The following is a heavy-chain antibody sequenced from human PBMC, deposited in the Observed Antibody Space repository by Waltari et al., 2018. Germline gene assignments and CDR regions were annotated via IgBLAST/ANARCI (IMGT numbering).Heavy chain of an antibody. CDR2: IIPNFGTA. Sequence: QVQLVQSGAEVKKPGSSVKVSCKASGGTFSSYAISWVRQAPGQGLEWMGRIIPNFGTANYAQKFQGRVTITADKSTSTAYMELSSLRSEDTAVYYCARDLAHKNWGQYYYYGMDVWGQGTTVTVSS. V-gene: IGHV1-69*08. CDR3: ARDLAHKNWGQYYYYGMDV. CDR1: GGTFSSYA. D-gene: IGHD7-27*01. J-gene: IGHJ6*02.